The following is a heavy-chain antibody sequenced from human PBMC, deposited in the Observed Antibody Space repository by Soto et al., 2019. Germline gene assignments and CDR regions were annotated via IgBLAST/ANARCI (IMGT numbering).Heavy chain of an antibody. Sequence: GGSLRLSCAASGFTFDDYAMHWVRQAPGKGLEWVSGISWNSGSIGYADYVKGRFTISRDNAKNSLYLQMNSLRAEDTALYYCAKDIRAGYDFDAFDIWGQGTMVTVSS. D-gene: IGHD5-12*01. CDR3: AKDIRAGYDFDAFDI. CDR1: GFTFDDYA. CDR2: ISWNSGSI. J-gene: IGHJ3*02. V-gene: IGHV3-9*01.